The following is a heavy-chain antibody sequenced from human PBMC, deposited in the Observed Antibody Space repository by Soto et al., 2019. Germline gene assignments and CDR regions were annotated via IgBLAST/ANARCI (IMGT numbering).Heavy chain of an antibody. J-gene: IGHJ5*02. Sequence: SETLSLTCAVYGGSFSGYYWSWIRQPPGKGLEWIGEINHSGSTNYNPSLKSRVTISVDTSKNQFSLKLSSVTAADTAVYYCARVPTGMFGYDFWSAPTPDPWGQGTLVTVSS. CDR2: INHSGST. V-gene: IGHV4-34*01. D-gene: IGHD3-3*01. CDR3: ARVPTGMFGYDFWSAPTPDP. CDR1: GGSFSGYY.